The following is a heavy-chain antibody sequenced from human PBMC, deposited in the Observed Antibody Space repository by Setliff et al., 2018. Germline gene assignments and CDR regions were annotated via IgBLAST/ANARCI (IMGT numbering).Heavy chain of an antibody. D-gene: IGHD1-26*01. Sequence: TLSLTCTVSGGSISRSSYYWGWIRQPPGKGLEWIGSIYHTGTTYYNPSLKSRVTISVDTSKNQFSLRLSSVTATDTAVYYCARQPTGTYQWTFDSWGQGTLVTVSS. CDR3: ARQPTGTYQWTFDS. J-gene: IGHJ4*02. V-gene: IGHV4-39*01. CDR2: IYHTGTT. CDR1: GGSISRSSYY.